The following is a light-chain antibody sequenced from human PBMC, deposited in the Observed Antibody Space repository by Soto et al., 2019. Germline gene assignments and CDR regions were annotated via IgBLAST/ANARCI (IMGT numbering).Light chain of an antibody. V-gene: IGKV3-20*01. Sequence: EVVLTQSPGTLSLSPGERATLSCRASQSVSNKYLAWHQQKPGQAPMLLIFGSSDRATGMPDRFSGSGSGTEFTVTISRLEPVDFAEDYCQQYGTSPPYTFGQGSKLEIK. J-gene: IGKJ2*01. CDR2: GSS. CDR1: QSVSNKY. CDR3: QQYGTSPPYT.